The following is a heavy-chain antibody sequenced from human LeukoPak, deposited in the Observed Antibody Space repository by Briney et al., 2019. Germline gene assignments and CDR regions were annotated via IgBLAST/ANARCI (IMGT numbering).Heavy chain of an antibody. D-gene: IGHD3-22*01. Sequence: GASVKVSCKASGYTFTGYYMHWVRQAPGQGLEWMGWINPNSGGTNYAQKFQGRVIMTRDTSISTAYMELSRLRSDDTAVYYCARDLGYYYDSSGYYRAPFFDYWGQGTLVTVTS. CDR1: GYTFTGYY. J-gene: IGHJ4*02. V-gene: IGHV1-2*02. CDR2: INPNSGGT. CDR3: ARDLGYYYDSSGYYRAPFFDY.